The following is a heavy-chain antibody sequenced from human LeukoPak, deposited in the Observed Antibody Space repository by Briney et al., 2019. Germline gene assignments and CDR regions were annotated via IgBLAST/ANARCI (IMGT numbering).Heavy chain of an antibody. CDR2: INPNSGGT. V-gene: IGHV1-2*04. CDR1: GYTFTGYY. D-gene: IGHD4-17*01. J-gene: IGHJ4*02. CDR3: ARVAHGDYDPFDY. Sequence: GASVKVSCKASGYTFTGYYMHWVRQAPGQGLEWMGWINPNSGGTNYAQKFQGWVTMTRDTSISTAYMELSRLRSDDTAVYYCARVAHGDYDPFDYWGQGTLVTVSS.